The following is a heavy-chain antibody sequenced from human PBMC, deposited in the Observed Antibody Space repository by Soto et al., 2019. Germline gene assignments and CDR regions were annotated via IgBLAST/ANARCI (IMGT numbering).Heavy chain of an antibody. J-gene: IGHJ4*02. D-gene: IGHD6-19*01. CDR2: ISWNSGSI. Sequence: GGSLRLSCAASGFTFDDYAMHWVRQAPGKGLEWVSGISWNSGSIGYADSVKGRFTISRDNAKNSLYLQMNSLRAEDTALYYCAKTPFRLVRGGYYFDYWGQGTLVTVSS. V-gene: IGHV3-9*01. CDR1: GFTFDDYA. CDR3: AKTPFRLVRGGYYFDY.